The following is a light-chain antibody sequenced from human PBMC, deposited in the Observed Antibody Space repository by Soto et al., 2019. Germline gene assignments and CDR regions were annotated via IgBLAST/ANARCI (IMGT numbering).Light chain of an antibody. J-gene: IGKJ1*01. CDR3: QQYDSYSRT. Sequence: DIQMTQSPSSLSASVGAIVTATGRPSQSISSWLAWYQQKPGNAPKLLIYKASILESGVPSRFSGSGSGTEFTLTISSLQPDDFATYYCQQYDSYSRTVGQGTPVDIK. V-gene: IGKV1-5*03. CDR1: QSISSW. CDR2: KAS.